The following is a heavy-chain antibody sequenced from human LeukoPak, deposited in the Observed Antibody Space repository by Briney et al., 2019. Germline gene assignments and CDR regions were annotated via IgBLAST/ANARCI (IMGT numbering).Heavy chain of an antibody. CDR3: AKDQLGILTGFDY. V-gene: IGHV3-23*01. CDR2: ISGSGGST. J-gene: IGHJ4*02. CDR1: GFTVSSNY. D-gene: IGHD3-9*01. Sequence: AGGSLRLSCAASGFTVSSNYMSWVRQAPGKGLEWVSAISGSGGSTYYADSVKGRFTISRDNSKNTLYLQMNSLRAEDTAVYYCAKDQLGILTGFDYWGQGTLVTVSS.